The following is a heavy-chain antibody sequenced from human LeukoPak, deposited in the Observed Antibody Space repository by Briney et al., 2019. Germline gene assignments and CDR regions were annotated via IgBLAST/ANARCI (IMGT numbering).Heavy chain of an antibody. CDR3: ARGRITMVRGVNYYFDY. Sequence: GASVKVSCKASGYTFTSYAMNWVRQAPGQGLEWMGWINTNTGNPTYAQGFTGRFVFSLDTSVSTAYLQISSLKAEDSAVYYCARGRITMVRGVNYYFDYWGQGTLVTVSS. J-gene: IGHJ4*02. V-gene: IGHV7-4-1*02. CDR1: GYTFTSYA. D-gene: IGHD3-10*01. CDR2: INTNTGNP.